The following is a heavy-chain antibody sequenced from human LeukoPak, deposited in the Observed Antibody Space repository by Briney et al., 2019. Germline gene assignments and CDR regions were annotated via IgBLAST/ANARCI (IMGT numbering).Heavy chain of an antibody. J-gene: IGHJ5*02. V-gene: IGHV3-23*01. CDR2: ISGSGGST. Sequence: GGSLRLSCAASGFTVSSNCMSWVRQAPGKGLEWVSAISGSGGSTYYADSVKGRFTISRDNSKNTLYLQMNSLRAEDTAVYYCAKDLLDHNWFDPWGQGTLVTVSS. CDR1: GFTVSSNC. CDR3: AKDLLDHNWFDP.